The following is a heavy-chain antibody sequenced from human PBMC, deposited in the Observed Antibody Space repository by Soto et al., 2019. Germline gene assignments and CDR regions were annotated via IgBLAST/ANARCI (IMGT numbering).Heavy chain of an antibody. V-gene: IGHV1-69*13. Sequence: ASVKVSWKASGGTFSSYAISWVRQAPGQGLEWMGGIIPIFGTANYAQKFQGRVTITADESTSTAYMELSSLRSEDTAVYYCARADRDYGDFGNYHYGMAVWGQGTTVTVSS. D-gene: IGHD4-17*01. J-gene: IGHJ6*02. CDR3: ARADRDYGDFGNYHYGMAV. CDR1: GGTFSSYA. CDR2: IIPIFGTA.